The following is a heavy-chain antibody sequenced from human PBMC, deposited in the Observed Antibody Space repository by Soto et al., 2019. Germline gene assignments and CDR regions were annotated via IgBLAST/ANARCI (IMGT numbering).Heavy chain of an antibody. CDR3: TTEKGY. J-gene: IGHJ4*02. Sequence: EVQLVESGGGLVKPGESLRLSCAASGFTFTNAWMNWVRQAPGKGLEWVGRIRSKTDGGTPDYAAPVKGRFTISRDDSKNTVYVQMNSLKTEDTAIYYCTTEKGYWGQGTLVTVSS. CDR1: GFTFTNAW. CDR2: IRSKTDGGTP. V-gene: IGHV3-15*07.